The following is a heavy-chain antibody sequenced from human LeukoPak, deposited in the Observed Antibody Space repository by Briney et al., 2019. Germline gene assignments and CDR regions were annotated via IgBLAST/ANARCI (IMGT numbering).Heavy chain of an antibody. CDR3: AKVALGYCSGSSCYYFDY. CDR2: INAFGART. J-gene: IGHJ4*02. CDR1: GFTFSGYA. D-gene: IGHD2-15*01. Sequence: PGGSLRLSCEASGFTFSGYAMSWVRQAPGKGLEWVSSINAFGARTYYADSVKGRFTISRDNSKNTLYLQMNSLRAEDTALYYCAKVALGYCSGSSCYYFDYGGQGTLSPSPQ. V-gene: IGHV3-23*01.